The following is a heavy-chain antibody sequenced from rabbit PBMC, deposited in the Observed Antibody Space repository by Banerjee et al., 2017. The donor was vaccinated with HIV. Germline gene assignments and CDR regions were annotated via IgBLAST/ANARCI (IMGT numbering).Heavy chain of an antibody. CDR2: IDPVFGST. D-gene: IGHD4-1*01. Sequence: QSLEESGGGLVKPGASLELCCKASGFDFSSYGVSWVRQAPGKGLEWIGYIDPVFGSTYYASWVNGRFTISSHNAQNTLYLQLNSLTAADTATYFCATDTGSGWGGHFYYFNLWGQGTLVTVS. V-gene: IGHV1S7*01. J-gene: IGHJ4*01. CDR1: GFDFSSYG. CDR3: ATDTGSGWGGHFYYFNL.